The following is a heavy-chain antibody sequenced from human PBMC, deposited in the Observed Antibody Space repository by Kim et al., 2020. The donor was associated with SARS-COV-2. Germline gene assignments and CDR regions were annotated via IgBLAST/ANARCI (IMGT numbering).Heavy chain of an antibody. CDR2: ISSSSSTI. D-gene: IGHD3-3*01. V-gene: IGHV3-48*02. J-gene: IGHJ4*02. Sequence: GGSLRLSCAASGFTFSSYSMNWVRQAPGKGLEWVSYISSSSSTIYYADSVKGRFTISRDNAKNSLYLQMNSLRDEDTAVYYCARDLDYDFWSGYSRSFDYWGQGTLFTVSS. CDR1: GFTFSSYS. CDR3: ARDLDYDFWSGYSRSFDY.